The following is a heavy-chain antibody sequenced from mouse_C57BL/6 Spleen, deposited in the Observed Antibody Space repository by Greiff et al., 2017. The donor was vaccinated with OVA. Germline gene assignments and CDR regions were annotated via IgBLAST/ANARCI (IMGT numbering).Heavy chain of an antibody. D-gene: IGHD3-2*02. CDR1: GYTFTSYG. V-gene: IGHV1-81*01. CDR3: ARQLRLRTWFAY. Sequence: QVTLNESGAELARPGASVKLSCKASGYTFTSYGISWVKQRTGQGLEWIGEIYPRSGNTYYNEKFKGKATLTADKSSSTAYMELRSLTSEDSAVYFCARQLRLRTWFAYWGQGTLVTVSA. CDR2: IYPRSGNT. J-gene: IGHJ3*01.